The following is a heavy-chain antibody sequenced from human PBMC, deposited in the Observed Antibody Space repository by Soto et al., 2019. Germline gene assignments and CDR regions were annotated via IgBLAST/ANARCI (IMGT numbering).Heavy chain of an antibody. CDR3: APGPSPYCGGDCYAGRTNWFDP. V-gene: IGHV1-69*13. Sequence: EASVKVSCKASGGTFSSSAITWVRQAPGQGLEWMGGIIPIFGTANYAQKFQGRVTITADESTSTAYMELSSLRSEDTAVYYCAPGPSPYCGGDCYAGRTNWFDPWGQGTLVTVSS. D-gene: IGHD2-21*02. CDR2: IIPIFGTA. J-gene: IGHJ5*02. CDR1: GGTFSSSA.